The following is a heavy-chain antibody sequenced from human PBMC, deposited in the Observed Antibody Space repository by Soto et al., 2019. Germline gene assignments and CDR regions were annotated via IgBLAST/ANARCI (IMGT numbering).Heavy chain of an antibody. D-gene: IGHD2-2*01. Sequence: PSETLSLTCAVYGGSFSGYYWSWIRQPPGKGLEWIGEINHSGSTNYNPSLKSRVTISVDTSKNQFSLKLSSVTAADTALYYCARLTWNCSSTSCLYYFDYWGQGTLVTVSS. CDR1: GGSFSGYY. CDR3: ARLTWNCSSTSCLYYFDY. V-gene: IGHV4-34*01. CDR2: INHSGST. J-gene: IGHJ4*02.